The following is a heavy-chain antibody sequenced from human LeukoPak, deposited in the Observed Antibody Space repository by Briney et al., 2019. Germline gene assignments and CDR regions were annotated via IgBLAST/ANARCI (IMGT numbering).Heavy chain of an antibody. J-gene: IGHJ2*01. V-gene: IGHV4-59*01. Sequence: SETLSLTCTVSGGSISSYYWSWIRQPPGKGLEWIGYIYYSGSTNYNPSLKSRVTISVDTSNNQFSLKLSSVTAADTAVYYCARDLRDMVTNGWYFDLWGRGTLVTVSS. CDR1: GGSISSYY. D-gene: IGHD2-8*01. CDR3: ARDLRDMVTNGWYFDL. CDR2: IYYSGST.